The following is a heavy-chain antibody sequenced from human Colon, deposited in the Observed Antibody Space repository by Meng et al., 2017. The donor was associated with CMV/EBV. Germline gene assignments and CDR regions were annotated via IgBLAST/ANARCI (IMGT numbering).Heavy chain of an antibody. CDR3: ARGGYSSSWNPYYYYYGMDV. Sequence: GESLKISCAASGFTFSSYDMHWVRQATGKGLEWVSAIGTAGDTYYPGSVKGRFTISRENAKNSLYLQMNSLRAGDTAVYYCARGGYSSSWNPYYYYYGMDVWGQGALVTVSS. V-gene: IGHV3-13*01. CDR1: GFTFSSYD. J-gene: IGHJ6*02. D-gene: IGHD6-13*01. CDR2: IGTAGDT.